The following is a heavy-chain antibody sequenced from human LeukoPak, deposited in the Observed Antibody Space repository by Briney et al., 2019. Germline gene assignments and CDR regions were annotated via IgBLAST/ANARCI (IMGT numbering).Heavy chain of an antibody. D-gene: IGHD3-10*01. CDR2: INPNSGGT. CDR1: GYTFTGYY. V-gene: IGHV1-2*02. J-gene: IGHJ5*02. Sequence: GASVKVSCKASGYTFTGYYMHWVRQAPGQGLEWMGWINPNSGGTNYAQKFQGRVTMTRDTSISTAYMELSRLRSDDTAVYYCARERPYGSGSYSNNWFDPWGQGTLVTVSS. CDR3: ARERPYGSGSYSNNWFDP.